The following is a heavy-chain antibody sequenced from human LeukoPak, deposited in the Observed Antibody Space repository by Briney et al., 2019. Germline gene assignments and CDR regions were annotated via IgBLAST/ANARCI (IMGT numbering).Heavy chain of an antibody. D-gene: IGHD3-3*01. CDR1: GFTFSSYA. CDR3: ARGFSSYDFWSGYYTARVDDAFDI. Sequence: GGSLRLSCAASGFTFSSYAMHWVRQAPGKGLEWEAVIAYDGSNKYYADSVKGRFTISRDNSKNTLYLQMNSLRAEDTAVYYCARGFSSYDFWSGYYTARVDDAFDIWGQGTMVTVSS. J-gene: IGHJ3*02. V-gene: IGHV3-30-3*01. CDR2: IAYDGSNK.